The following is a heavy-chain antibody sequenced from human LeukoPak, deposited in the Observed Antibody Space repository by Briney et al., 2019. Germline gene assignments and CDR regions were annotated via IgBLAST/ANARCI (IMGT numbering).Heavy chain of an antibody. CDR1: GDSVSSNSAA. CDR2: TYYRSKWYN. V-gene: IGHV6-1*01. D-gene: IGHD7-27*01. Sequence: SQTLSLTCAISGDSVSSNSAAWNWIRQSPSRGLEWLGRTYYRSKWYNDYAVSVKSRITINPVTSKNQFSLQLNSVTPEDTAVYYCIREKGPNWGSWYFDLWGRGTLVTVSS. J-gene: IGHJ2*01. CDR3: IREKGPNWGSWYFDL.